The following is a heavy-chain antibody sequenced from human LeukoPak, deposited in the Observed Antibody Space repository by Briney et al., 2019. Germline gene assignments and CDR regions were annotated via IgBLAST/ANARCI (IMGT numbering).Heavy chain of an antibody. J-gene: IGHJ3*02. D-gene: IGHD3-10*01. CDR1: GFTFSSYG. V-gene: IGHV3-30*18. CDR3: AKDQRSSGSYLSGAFDI. CDR2: ISYDGSNK. Sequence: GGSPRLSCAASGFTFSSYGMHWVRQAPGKGLEWVAVISYDGSNKYYADSVKGRFTISRDNSKNTLYLQMNSLRAEDTAVYYCAKDQRSSGSYLSGAFDIWGQGTMVTVSS.